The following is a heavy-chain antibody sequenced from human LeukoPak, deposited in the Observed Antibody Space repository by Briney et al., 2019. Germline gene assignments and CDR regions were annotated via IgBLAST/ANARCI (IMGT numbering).Heavy chain of an antibody. D-gene: IGHD2-2*01. J-gene: IGHJ4*02. Sequence: LGGSLTLSCAASGFTISNAWMSWVRQPPGKGLEWIGRLKSKPAGGTTDYPAPVKGRFTISRDDSKATLYLQMNSLKAEDTAVYYCTTDTRGPNSGPDDYWGQGTLVTVSS. CDR3: TTDTRGPNSGPDDY. V-gene: IGHV3-15*01. CDR2: LKSKPAGGTT. CDR1: GFTISNAW.